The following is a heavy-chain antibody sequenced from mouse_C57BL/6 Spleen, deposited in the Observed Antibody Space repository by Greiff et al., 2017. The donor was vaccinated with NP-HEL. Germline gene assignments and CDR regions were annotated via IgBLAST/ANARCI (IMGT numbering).Heavy chain of an antibody. V-gene: IGHV5-9-1*02. J-gene: IGHJ3*01. Sequence: EVHLVESGEGLVKPGGSLKLSCAASGFTFSSYAMSWVRQTPEKRLEWVAYISSGGDYIYYADTVKGRFTISRDNARNTLYLQMSSLKSEDTAMYYCTREDYDYDWFAYWGQGTLVTVSA. CDR1: GFTFSSYA. CDR2: ISSGGDYI. D-gene: IGHD2-4*01. CDR3: TREDYDYDWFAY.